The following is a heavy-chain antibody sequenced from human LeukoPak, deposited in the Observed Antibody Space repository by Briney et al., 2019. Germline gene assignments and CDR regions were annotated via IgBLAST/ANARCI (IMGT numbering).Heavy chain of an antibody. V-gene: IGHV1-69*05. CDR3: ARSDPQYNWFDP. CDR1: GGTFSSYA. CDR2: IIPIFGTA. J-gene: IGHJ5*02. Sequence: EASVKVSCKASGGTFSSYAISWVRQAPGQGREWMGGIIPIFGTANYAQKFQGRVTITTDESTCTAYMELSSLRSEDTAVYYCARSDPQYNWFDPWGQGTLVTVSS.